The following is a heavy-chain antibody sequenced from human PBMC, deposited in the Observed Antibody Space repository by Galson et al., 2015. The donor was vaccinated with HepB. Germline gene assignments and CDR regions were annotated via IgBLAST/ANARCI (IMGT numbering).Heavy chain of an antibody. CDR1: GFTFSSYS. V-gene: IGHV3-48*04. Sequence: SLRLSCAASGFTFSSYSMNWVRQAPGKGLEWVSYISSSSSTIYYADSVKGRFTISRDNAKNSLYLQMNSLRAEDTAVYYCAREGVTARLGYWGQGTLVTVSS. J-gene: IGHJ4*02. CDR3: AREGVTARLGY. CDR2: ISSSSSTI. D-gene: IGHD2-21*02.